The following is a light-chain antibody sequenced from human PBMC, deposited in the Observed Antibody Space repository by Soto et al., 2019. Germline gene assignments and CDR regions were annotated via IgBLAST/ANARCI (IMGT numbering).Light chain of an antibody. CDR3: SSYTVFNTVV. CDR1: TSDVGGYNY. Sequence: QSVLTQPASVSGSPGQSITISCTGTTSDVGGYNYVSWYQQHPGKVPKLMIYDVSNRPSGVSNRFSGSKSGNTASLTISGLQAEDEADYYYSSYTVFNTVVFGGGTKLTVL. J-gene: IGLJ2*01. V-gene: IGLV2-14*03. CDR2: DVS.